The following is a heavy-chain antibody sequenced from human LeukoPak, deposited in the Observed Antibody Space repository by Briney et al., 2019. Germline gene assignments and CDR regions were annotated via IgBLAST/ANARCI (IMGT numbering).Heavy chain of an antibody. CDR2: ISAYNGNT. V-gene: IGHV1-18*01. CDR1: GYTFTSYG. CDR3: ARVDGYSYGFGAYYYYGMDV. D-gene: IGHD5-18*01. J-gene: IGHJ6*02. Sequence: ASVKVSCKASGYTFTSYGICWVRQAPGQGLEWMGWISAYNGNTNYAQKLQGRVTMTTDTSTSTAYMELRSLRSDDTAVYYCARVDGYSYGFGAYYYYGMDVWGQGTTVTVSS.